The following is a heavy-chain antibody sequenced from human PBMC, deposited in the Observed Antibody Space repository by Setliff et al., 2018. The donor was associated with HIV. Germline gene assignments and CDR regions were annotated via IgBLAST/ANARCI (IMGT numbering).Heavy chain of an antibody. Sequence: ASVKVSCKASGYTFTSYAIHWVRQAHGQSLEWMGWINAGYGNTKYSQKFQGRVTITRDASESTAYMELSSLRSEDTAVYYCARSPGDYLFDYWGQGTLVTVSS. CDR2: INAGYGNT. CDR1: GYTFTSYA. V-gene: IGHV1-3*01. J-gene: IGHJ4*02. D-gene: IGHD4-17*01. CDR3: ARSPGDYLFDY.